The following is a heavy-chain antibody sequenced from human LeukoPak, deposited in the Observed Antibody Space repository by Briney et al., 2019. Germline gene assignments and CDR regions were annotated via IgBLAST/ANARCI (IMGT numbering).Heavy chain of an antibody. D-gene: IGHD6-19*01. V-gene: IGHV4-34*01. J-gene: IGHJ4*02. CDR2: INHSGST. CDR3: ARGILGMAVAGNDY. CDR1: GGSFSGYY. Sequence: SETLSLTCTVYGGSFSGYYWSWIRQPPGKGLEWIGEINHSGSTNYNPSLKSRVTISVDTSKNQFSLKLSSVTAADTAVYYCARGILGMAVAGNDYWGQGTLVTVSS.